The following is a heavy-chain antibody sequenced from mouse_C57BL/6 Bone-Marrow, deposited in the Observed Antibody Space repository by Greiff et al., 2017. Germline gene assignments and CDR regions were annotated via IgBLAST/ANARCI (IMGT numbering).Heavy chain of an antibody. CDR2: ISYDGSN. Sequence: EVQLQQSGPGLVKPSQSLSLTCSVTGYSITSGYYWNWIRQFPGNKLEWMGYISYDGSNNYNPSLKNRISITRDTSKNQFFLKLNSVTTEDTATYYCAREGGRGGFDYWGQGTTLTVSS. V-gene: IGHV3-6*01. CDR3: AREGGRGGFDY. J-gene: IGHJ2*01. D-gene: IGHD3-3*01. CDR1: GYSITSGYY.